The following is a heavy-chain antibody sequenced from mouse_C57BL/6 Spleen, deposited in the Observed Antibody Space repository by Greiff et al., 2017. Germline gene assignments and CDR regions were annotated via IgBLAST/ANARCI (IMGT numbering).Heavy chain of an antibody. V-gene: IGHV3-6*01. D-gene: IGHD1-1*01. CDR3: ARDSVSLYYGSSYEDAY. CDR1: GYSITSGYY. CDR2: ISYDGSN. J-gene: IGHJ3*01. Sequence: EVKLQESGPGLVKPSQSLSLTCSVTGYSITSGYYWNWIRQFPGNKLEWMGYISYDGSNNYNPSLKNRISITRDTSKNQFFLKLNSVTTEDTATYYCARDSVSLYYGSSYEDAYWGQGTLVTVSA.